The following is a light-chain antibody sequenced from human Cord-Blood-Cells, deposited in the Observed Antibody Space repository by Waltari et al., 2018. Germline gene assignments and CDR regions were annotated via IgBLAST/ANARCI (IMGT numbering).Light chain of an antibody. CDR2: DAS. CDR3: QQRSNWPRT. CDR1: QSVSSY. J-gene: IGKJ1*01. V-gene: IGKV3-11*01. Sequence: EIVLTHSPATLSLSPGEGATISCRASQSVSSYLAWYQQKPGQAPRLLIYDASNRATGIPARFSGSGSGTDFTLTISSLEPEDFAVYYCQQRSNWPRTFGQGTRVEIK.